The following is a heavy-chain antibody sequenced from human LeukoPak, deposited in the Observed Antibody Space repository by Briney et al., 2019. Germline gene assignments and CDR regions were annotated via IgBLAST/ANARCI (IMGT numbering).Heavy chain of an antibody. D-gene: IGHD6-6*01. Sequence: SETLSLTCTVSGGSISSYYWSWIRQPPGKGLEWIGYIYYSGSTNYTPSLKSRVTISVDTSKNQYSLKLSSVAAADTAVYYCARGSSSFNYYYYYMDVWGKGTTVTVSS. CDR1: GGSISSYY. CDR3: ARGSSSFNYYYYYMDV. V-gene: IGHV4-59*01. CDR2: IYYSGST. J-gene: IGHJ6*03.